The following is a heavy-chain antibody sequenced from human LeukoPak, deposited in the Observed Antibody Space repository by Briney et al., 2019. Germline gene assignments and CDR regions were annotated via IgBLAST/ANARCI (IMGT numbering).Heavy chain of an antibody. CDR1: GFTFSSYA. CDR3: AKGYLRVLRYFDLPRATYWFDP. CDR2: ISGSGGST. J-gene: IGHJ5*02. V-gene: IGHV3-23*01. Sequence: GGSLRLSCAASGFTFSSYAMSWVRQAPGKGLEWVSAISGSGGSTYYADSVKGRFTISRDNSKNTLYLQMNSLRAEDTAVYYCAKGYLRVLRYFDLPRATYWFDPWGQGTLVTVSS. D-gene: IGHD3-9*01.